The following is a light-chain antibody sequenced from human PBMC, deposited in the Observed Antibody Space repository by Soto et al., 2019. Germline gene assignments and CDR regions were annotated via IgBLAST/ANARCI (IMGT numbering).Light chain of an antibody. CDR1: QTVLNPSANKSS. J-gene: IGKJ3*01. CDR2: WAS. CDR3: QQFYAVPRT. Sequence: EIVLTQFPDSLAVSLGERAAINCKSSQTVLNPSANKSSLTWYQHKPGQPTVLLIHWASIRASGVPDRFSGSGSGTDFSLTISGVQAEDVAFYYCQQFYAVPRTFGPGTKVNIK. V-gene: IGKV4-1*01.